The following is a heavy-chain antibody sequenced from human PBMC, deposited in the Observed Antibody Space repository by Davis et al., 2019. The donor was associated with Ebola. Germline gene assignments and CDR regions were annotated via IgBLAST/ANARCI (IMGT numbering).Heavy chain of an antibody. Sequence: ASVKVSCKASGYTFTSYGISWVRQAPGQGLEWMGWISAYNGNTNYAQKFQGRVTITADKSTSTAYMELSSLRSEDTAVYYCATGAWSGYYTRYYYYYGMDVWGQGTTVTVSS. CDR3: ATGAWSGYYTRYYYYYGMDV. V-gene: IGHV1-18*01. CDR1: GYTFTSYG. D-gene: IGHD3-3*01. J-gene: IGHJ6*02. CDR2: ISAYNGNT.